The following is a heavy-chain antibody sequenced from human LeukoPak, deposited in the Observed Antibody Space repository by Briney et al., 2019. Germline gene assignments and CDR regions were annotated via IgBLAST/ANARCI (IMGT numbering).Heavy chain of an antibody. D-gene: IGHD5-18*01. Sequence: SETLSLTCTVSGDSINNYYWSWIRQPPGKGLEWIGYFHYSGTTNYNPSLKSRVTISGDTSKNQFSLKLSSVTAADTAVYYCARVEKSKGYGYFYWGQGTLVTVSS. V-gene: IGHV4-59*01. CDR3: ARVEKSKGYGYFY. CDR2: FHYSGTT. CDR1: GDSINNYY. J-gene: IGHJ4*02.